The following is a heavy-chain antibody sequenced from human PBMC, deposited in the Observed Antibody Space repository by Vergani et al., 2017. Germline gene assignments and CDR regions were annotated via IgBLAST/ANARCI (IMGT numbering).Heavy chain of an antibody. CDR3: ARGGDYYDSSGYYWGYYYYGMDV. CDR2: IYTSGST. D-gene: IGHD3-22*01. CDR1: GGSISSGSYY. J-gene: IGHJ6*02. V-gene: IGHV4-61*02. Sequence: QVQLQESGPGLVKPSQTLSLTCTVSGGSISSGSYYWSWIRQPAGKGLEWIGRIYTSGSTNYNPSLKSRVTISVDTSKNQFSLKLSSVTAADPAVYYCARGGDYYDSSGYYWGYYYYGMDVWGQGTTVTVSS.